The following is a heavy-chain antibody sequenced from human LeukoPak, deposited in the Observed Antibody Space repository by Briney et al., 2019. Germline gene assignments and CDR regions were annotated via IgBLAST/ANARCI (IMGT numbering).Heavy chain of an antibody. J-gene: IGHJ3*02. D-gene: IGHD6-19*01. V-gene: IGHV4-39*07. CDR2: INHSGST. CDR3: ASRIAVAGHDAFDI. CDR1: GGSISSSSYY. Sequence: PSETLSLTCTVSGGSISSSSYYWSWIRQPPGKGLEWIGEINHSGSTNYNPSLKSRVTISVDTSKNQFSLKLSSVTAADTAVYYCASRIAVAGHDAFDIWGQGTMVTVSS.